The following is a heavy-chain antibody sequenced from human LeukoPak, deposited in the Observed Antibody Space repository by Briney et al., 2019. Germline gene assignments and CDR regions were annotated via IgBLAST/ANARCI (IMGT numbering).Heavy chain of an antibody. CDR3: ARGSRTTAVNYYYMDV. J-gene: IGHJ6*03. CDR2: IYYSGSA. CDR1: GGSISSSSYY. V-gene: IGHV4-39*07. Sequence: SETLSLTCTVSGGSISSSSYYWGWIRQPPGKGLEWIGSIYYSGSAYYNPSLKSRVSISVDTSKNQFSLKLRSVTAADTAVYYCARGSRTTAVNYYYMDVWGKGTTVTVS. D-gene: IGHD4-11*01.